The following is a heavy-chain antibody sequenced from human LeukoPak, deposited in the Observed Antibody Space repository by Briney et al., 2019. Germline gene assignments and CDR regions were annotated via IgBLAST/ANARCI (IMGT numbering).Heavy chain of an antibody. J-gene: IGHJ4*02. CDR3: ARDAGANSGLY. CDR1: GFTFSSYW. CDR2: IKQDGSEK. Sequence: PGGSLRLSCAASGFTFSSYWMSWVRQAPGKGLEWVANIKQDGSEKYYVDSVKGRFTISRDNAKNSLYLQVNSPRAEDTAVYYCARDAGANSGLYWGQGTLVTVSS. V-gene: IGHV3-7*01. D-gene: IGHD5-12*01.